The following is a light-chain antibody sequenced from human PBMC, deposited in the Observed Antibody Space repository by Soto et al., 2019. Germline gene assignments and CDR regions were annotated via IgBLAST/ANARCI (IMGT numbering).Light chain of an antibody. CDR3: QQYDTSPPLYT. J-gene: IGKJ2*01. V-gene: IGKV3-20*01. CDR2: ASS. CDR1: QSVDSTY. Sequence: EIVLTQSPGTLSLSPGERATLSCRASQSVDSTYLAWYQQKPGQAPRLLIYASSSRAAGSPDRFSGSGSGTDFTLTISRLEPEDFAVYYCQQYDTSPPLYTFGQGTKLEIK.